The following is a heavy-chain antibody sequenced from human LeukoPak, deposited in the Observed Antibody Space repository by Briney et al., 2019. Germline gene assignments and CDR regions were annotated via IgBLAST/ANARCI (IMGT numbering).Heavy chain of an antibody. CDR1: GFTVSSNY. Sequence: PGGSLRLSCAASGFTVSSNYMSWVRQAPGKGLEWVSVIYSGGSTYYADSVKGRFTISRDNSKNTLYLQMNSLRAEDTAVYYCARGSYDFWSGYYTTAYYFDYWGQGILVTVSS. V-gene: IGHV3-53*01. CDR3: ARGSYDFWSGYYTTAYYFDY. D-gene: IGHD3-3*01. CDR2: IYSGGST. J-gene: IGHJ4*02.